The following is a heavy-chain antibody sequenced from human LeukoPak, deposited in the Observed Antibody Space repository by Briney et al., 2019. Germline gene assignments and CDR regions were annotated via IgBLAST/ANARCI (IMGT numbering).Heavy chain of an antibody. CDR1: GFTFDDYG. Sequence: GRSLRLSCTASGFTFDDYGMHWVRQIPGKGLEWVSGLSWNSGTIRYADSVKGRFTISRDNAKNSLYLQMNSLTADDTAFYSCEKENFTNRSCFDYWGQDTLVTFSS. CDR2: LSWNSGTI. D-gene: IGHD6-13*01. J-gene: IGHJ4*02. V-gene: IGHV3-9*01. CDR3: EKENFTNRSCFDY.